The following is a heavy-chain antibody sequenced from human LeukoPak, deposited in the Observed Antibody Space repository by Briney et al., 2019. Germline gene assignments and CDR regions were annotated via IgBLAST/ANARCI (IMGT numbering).Heavy chain of an antibody. CDR2: TYYRSKWYN. D-gene: IGHD3-9*01. Sequence: SQTLSLTCAISGDSVSSNSAAWNWIRQSPSRGLEWLGRTYYRSKWYNDYAVSVKSRITIDPDTSKNQFSLQLNSVTAADTAVYYCARGPGVTWLSLSWGAFDIWGQGTMVTVSS. CDR3: ARGPGVTWLSLSWGAFDI. J-gene: IGHJ3*02. V-gene: IGHV6-1*01. CDR1: GDSVSSNSAA.